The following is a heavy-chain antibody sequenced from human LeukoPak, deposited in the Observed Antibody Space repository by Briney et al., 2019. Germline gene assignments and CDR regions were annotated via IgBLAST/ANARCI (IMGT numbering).Heavy chain of an antibody. CDR3: ARGEPGYCSGGSCYPFDY. D-gene: IGHD2-15*01. Sequence: PSETLSLTCAVYGGSFSGYYWSWIRQPPGKGLEWIGEINHSGSTNYNPSLKSRFTISVDTSKNQFSLKLSSVNAADTAVYYCARGEPGYCSGGSCYPFDYWGQGTLVTVSS. J-gene: IGHJ4*02. V-gene: IGHV4-34*01. CDR2: INHSGST. CDR1: GGSFSGYY.